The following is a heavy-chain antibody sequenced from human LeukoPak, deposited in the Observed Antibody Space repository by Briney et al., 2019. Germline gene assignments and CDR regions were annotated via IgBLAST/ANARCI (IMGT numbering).Heavy chain of an antibody. J-gene: IGHJ5*02. CDR2: IYYSGST. Sequence: SQTLSLTCTVSGGSISSGDYYWSWIRQPPGKGLEWIGYIYYSGSTYYNPSLKSRVTISVDTSKNQFSLKLSSVTAADTAVYYCARDKGSYYNWFDPWGQGTLVTVSS. CDR3: ARDKGSYYNWFDP. V-gene: IGHV4-30-4*08. CDR1: GGSISSGDYY. D-gene: IGHD1-26*01.